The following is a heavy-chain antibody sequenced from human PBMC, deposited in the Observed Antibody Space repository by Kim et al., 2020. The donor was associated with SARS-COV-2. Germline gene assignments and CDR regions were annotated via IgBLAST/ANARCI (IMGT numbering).Heavy chain of an antibody. J-gene: IGHJ4*02. CDR3: ARGFVGDGTVVTYFDY. D-gene: IGHD2-15*01. Sequence: SETLSLTCTVSGGSISSSSYYWGWIRQPPGKGLEWIGSIYYSGSTYYNPSLKSRVTISVDTSKNQFSLKLSSVTAAYTAVYYCARGFVGDGTVVTYFDYWGQGTLVTVSS. CDR1: GGSISSSSYY. V-gene: IGHV4-39*01. CDR2: IYYSGST.